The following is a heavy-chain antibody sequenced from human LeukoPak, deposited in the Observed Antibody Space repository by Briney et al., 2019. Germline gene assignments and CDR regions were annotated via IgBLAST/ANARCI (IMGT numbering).Heavy chain of an antibody. Sequence: SVKVSCKPSGRIVSSYAISGVRQAPGQGLEWMGGIIPIFGTANYAQKFEGRVTITADESTSTAYMELSSLRSEDTAVYYCARVSLPVGSWVVGATAYYFDYWGQGTLVTVSS. CDR3: ARVSLPVGSWVVGATAYYFDY. D-gene: IGHD1-26*01. CDR1: GRIVSSYA. J-gene: IGHJ4*02. V-gene: IGHV1-69*13. CDR2: IIPIFGTA.